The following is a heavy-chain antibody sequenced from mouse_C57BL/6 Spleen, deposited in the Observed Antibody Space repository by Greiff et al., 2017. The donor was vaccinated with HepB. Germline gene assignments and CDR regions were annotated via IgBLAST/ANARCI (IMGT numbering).Heavy chain of an antibody. V-gene: IGHV5-17*01. CDR3: ARDGSSRFAY. D-gene: IGHD1-1*01. CDR2: ISSGSSTI. Sequence: DVKLVESGGGLVKPGGSLKLSCAASGFTFSDYGMHWVRQAPEKGLEWVAYISSGSSTIYYADTVKGRFTISRDNAKNTLFLQMTSLRSEDTAMYYCARDGSSRFAYWGQGTLVTVSA. CDR1: GFTFSDYG. J-gene: IGHJ3*01.